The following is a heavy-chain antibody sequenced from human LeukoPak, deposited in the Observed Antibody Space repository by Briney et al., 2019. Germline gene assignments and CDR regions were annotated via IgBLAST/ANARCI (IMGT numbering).Heavy chain of an antibody. V-gene: IGHV6-1*01. Sequence: SQTLSLTCVIFGDGVSTNNAAAWNWFRQSPSRGLEWLGRTYYRSKWFNEYAISVKSRMLINADTSRNQFSLQLDSVTPEDTAMYYCARGTRNAFDSWGQGTLVTVSS. D-gene: IGHD2-2*01. CDR3: ARGTRNAFDS. CDR1: GDGVSTNNAAA. J-gene: IGHJ4*02. CDR2: TYYRSKWFN.